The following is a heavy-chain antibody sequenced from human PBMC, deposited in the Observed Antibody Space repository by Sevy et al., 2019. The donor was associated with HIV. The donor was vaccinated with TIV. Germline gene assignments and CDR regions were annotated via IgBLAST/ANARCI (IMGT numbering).Heavy chain of an antibody. Sequence: GGSLRLSCAASGFTCSSYAMHWVRQAPGKGLEWVAVISYDGSNKYYADSVKGRFTISRDNSKNTLYLQMNSLRAEDTAVYYCARVSLGSEYKHWGQGTMVTVSS. V-gene: IGHV3-30-3*01. CDR3: ARVSLGSEYKH. D-gene: IGHD1-20*01. CDR1: GFTCSSYA. J-gene: IGHJ3*01. CDR2: ISYDGSNK.